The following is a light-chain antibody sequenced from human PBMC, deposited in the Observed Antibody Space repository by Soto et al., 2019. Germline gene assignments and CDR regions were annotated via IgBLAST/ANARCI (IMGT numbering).Light chain of an antibody. V-gene: IGKV1-27*01. CDR1: QGIGNY. CDR3: QKYTNVPA. CDR2: AAS. Sequence: DIQMPQSPSSLSASVGDRVTITCRASQGIGNYLAWYQQIPGKVPKLLISAASTLQSGVQSRFSGSGSGTDFTLTISSLQPEDVATYYCQKYTNVPAFGGGTKVEIK. J-gene: IGKJ4*01.